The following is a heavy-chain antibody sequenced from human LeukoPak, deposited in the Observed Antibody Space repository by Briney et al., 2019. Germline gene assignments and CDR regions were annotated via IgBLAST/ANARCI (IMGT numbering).Heavy chain of an antibody. CDR2: IYYSGST. Sequence: SETLSLTCTVSGDSISGSTYYWGWIRQPPGKGLEWIGYIYYSGSTNYNPSLKSRVTISVDTSKNQFSLKLSSVTAADTAVYYCAGYSYGIYYGMDVWGQGTTVTVSS. J-gene: IGHJ6*02. D-gene: IGHD5-18*01. CDR3: AGYSYGIYYGMDV. CDR1: GDSISGSTYY. V-gene: IGHV4-61*05.